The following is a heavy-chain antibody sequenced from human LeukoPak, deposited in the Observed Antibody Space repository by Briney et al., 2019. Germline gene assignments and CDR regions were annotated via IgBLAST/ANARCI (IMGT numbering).Heavy chain of an antibody. Sequence: ASVKVSCKASGYTFTSYGIRWVRQAPGQGLEWMGWISAYNGNTNYAQKLQGRVTMTTDTSTSTAYMELRSLRSDDTAVYYCARDQDCSSTSCYLPAYYYGMDVWGQGTTVTVSS. CDR2: ISAYNGNT. D-gene: IGHD2-2*01. CDR3: ARDQDCSSTSCYLPAYYYGMDV. V-gene: IGHV1-18*01. CDR1: GYTFTSYG. J-gene: IGHJ6*02.